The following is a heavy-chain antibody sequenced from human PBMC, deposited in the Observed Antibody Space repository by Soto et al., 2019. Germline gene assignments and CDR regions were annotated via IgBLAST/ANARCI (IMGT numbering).Heavy chain of an antibody. CDR3: PTAPVSGSYEYYYYYGRDV. V-gene: IGHV3-15*07. D-gene: IGHD1-26*01. J-gene: IGHJ6*02. CDR1: GFTFSNAW. CDR2: IKSKTDGGTT. Sequence: GGSLRLSCAASGFTFSNAWMNWVRQAPGKGLEWVGRIKSKTDGGTTDYAAPVKGRFTISRDDSKNTLYLQMNSLKTEDTAVYYSPTAPVSGSYEYYYYYGRDVWGQGPTVTV.